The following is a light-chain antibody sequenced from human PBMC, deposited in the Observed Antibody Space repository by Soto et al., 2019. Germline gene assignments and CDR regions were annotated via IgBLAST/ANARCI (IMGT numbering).Light chain of an antibody. J-gene: IGLJ1*01. CDR1: SSDVGGYNY. CDR3: SSYTSSSTYV. CDR2: DVS. V-gene: IGLV2-14*01. Sequence: QSALTQPASVSGSPGQSITISCTGTSSDVGGYNYVSWYQQHPGKAPKLMIYDVSNRPSGVSNRFSGSKSGNKASLTISGLQAEDEADYYVSSYTSSSTYVVGTGTKVTVL.